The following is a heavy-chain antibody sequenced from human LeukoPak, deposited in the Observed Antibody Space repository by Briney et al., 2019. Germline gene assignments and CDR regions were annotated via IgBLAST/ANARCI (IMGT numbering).Heavy chain of an antibody. CDR1: GLTFTSQA. Sequence: GGSPRLSCATSGLTFTSQAMSWFRQAPGKGLEWVSAIDGNDGSTYYADSVKGRFTMSRDNPKNTLSLQMSSLTAEDTAVYYCSVRSGDYYDYWGQGTLVTVAS. V-gene: IGHV3-23*01. J-gene: IGHJ4*02. D-gene: IGHD1-26*01. CDR3: SVRSGDYYDY. CDR2: IDGNDGST.